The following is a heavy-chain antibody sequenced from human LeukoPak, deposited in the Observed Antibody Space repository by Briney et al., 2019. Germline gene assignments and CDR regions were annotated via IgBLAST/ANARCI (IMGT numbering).Heavy chain of an antibody. J-gene: IGHJ4*02. CDR2: IYYSGST. Sequence: PSETLSLTCTVSGGSISSGGYYWSWIRQHPGKGLEWIGYIYYSGSTYYNPSLKSRVTISVDTSKNQFSLKLSSVTAADTAVYYCASPEGQWLVPFDYWGQGTLVTVSS. V-gene: IGHV4-31*03. CDR3: ASPEGQWLVPFDY. D-gene: IGHD6-19*01. CDR1: GGSISSGGYY.